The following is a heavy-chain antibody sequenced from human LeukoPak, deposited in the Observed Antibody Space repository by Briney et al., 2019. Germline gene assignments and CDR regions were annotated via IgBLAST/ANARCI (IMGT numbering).Heavy chain of an antibody. J-gene: IGHJ4*02. CDR1: GFTFSSYG. CDR3: ANIAAAVDY. D-gene: IGHD6-13*01. CDR2: IRYDGGNK. V-gene: IGHV3-30*02. Sequence: GGSLRLSCAASGFTFSSYGMHWVRQAPGKGLEWVSFIRYDGGNKYYADSVKGRFTISRDNSKNTLYLQMSSLRPEDTAVYYCANIAAAVDYWGQGTLVTVSS.